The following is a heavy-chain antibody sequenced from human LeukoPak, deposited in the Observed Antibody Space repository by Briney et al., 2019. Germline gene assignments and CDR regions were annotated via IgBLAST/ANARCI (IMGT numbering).Heavy chain of an antibody. CDR1: GYTFTTYY. Sequence: GASVKVSCKASGYTFTTYYMHWVRQAPGQGLEWMGIINPSGGSTSYAQKFQGRVTMTRDMSTSTVYMELRSLRSDDTAVYYCARDTAIGSSGFPNWFDPWGQGTLVTVSS. CDR3: ARDTAIGSSGFPNWFDP. V-gene: IGHV1-46*01. CDR2: INPSGGST. D-gene: IGHD6-19*01. J-gene: IGHJ5*02.